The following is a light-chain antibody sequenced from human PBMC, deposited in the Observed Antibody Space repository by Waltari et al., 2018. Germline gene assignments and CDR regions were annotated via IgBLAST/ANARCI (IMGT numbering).Light chain of an antibody. CDR2: WAS. J-gene: IGKJ5*01. Sequence: DFVMTQSPASLALSLGERATIHCKTSPTVLYNSNNRNYLTWYQQKPGQPPKLLFYWASTRESGVPDRFSASGSGTDFTLTISRLQPEDVAIYYCHHYYIPPLTFGQGTRLEI. V-gene: IGKV4-1*01. CDR1: PTVLYNSNNRNY. CDR3: HHYYIPPLT.